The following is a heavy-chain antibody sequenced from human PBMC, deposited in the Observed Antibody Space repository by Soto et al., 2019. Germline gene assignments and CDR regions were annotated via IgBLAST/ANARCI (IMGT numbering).Heavy chain of an antibody. D-gene: IGHD3-10*01. V-gene: IGHV3-30-3*01. CDR3: ARTFKVRQWFGEVLGY. CDR1: GFTFSSYA. J-gene: IGHJ4*02. Sequence: HPGGSLRLSCAASGFTFSSYAMHWVRQAPGKGLEWVAVISYDGSNKYYADSVKGRFTISRDNSKNTLYLQMNSLRAEDTAVYYCARTFKVRQWFGEVLGYWGQGTLVTVSS. CDR2: ISYDGSNK.